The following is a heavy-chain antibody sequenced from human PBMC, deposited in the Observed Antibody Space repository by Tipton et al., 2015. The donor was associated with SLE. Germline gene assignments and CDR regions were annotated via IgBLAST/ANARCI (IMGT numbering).Heavy chain of an antibody. Sequence: TLSLTCTVSGGSISSHYWSWIRQPPGKGLEWIGYIYYSGSTNYNPSLQSRVTISVDTSKNQFSLKLSSVTAADTAVYYCARDTVGWYSGAFDIWGQGTMVTVSS. V-gene: IGHV4-59*11. D-gene: IGHD4-23*01. CDR3: ARDTVGWYSGAFDI. CDR2: IYYSGST. CDR1: GGSISSHY. J-gene: IGHJ3*02.